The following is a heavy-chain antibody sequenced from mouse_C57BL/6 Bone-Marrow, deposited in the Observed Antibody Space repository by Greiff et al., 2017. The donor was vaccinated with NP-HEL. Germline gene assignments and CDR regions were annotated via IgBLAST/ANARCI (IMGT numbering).Heavy chain of an antibody. CDR2: INPNNGGT. V-gene: IGHV1-26*01. CDR3: AREGLCGGYYYARDY. J-gene: IGHJ4*01. Sequence: EVQLQQSGPELVKPWASVKISCKASGYTFTDYYMNWVKQSHGKSLEWIGDINPNNGGTSYNQKFKGKATLTVDKSSSTAYMELRSLTSEDSAVYYCAREGLCGGYYYARDYGGQGTSVTVSS. CDR1: GYTFTDYY. D-gene: IGHD3-2*02.